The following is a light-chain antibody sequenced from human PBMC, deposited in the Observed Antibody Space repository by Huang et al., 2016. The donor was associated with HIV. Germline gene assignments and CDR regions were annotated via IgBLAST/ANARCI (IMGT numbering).Light chain of an antibody. V-gene: IGKV3-15*01. CDR1: QRIGTN. CDR3: QQYQVWPPAT. J-gene: IGKJ1*01. CDR2: GGS. Sequence: EIVMTQSPATLSLSPGERATLSCRASQRIGTNFAWYQQKPGQAPRLLIYGGSTRASVSTDRYGGSGSGTEFTLTSYSLQAEDFAVYYCQQYQVWPPATFGQGTRVEIK.